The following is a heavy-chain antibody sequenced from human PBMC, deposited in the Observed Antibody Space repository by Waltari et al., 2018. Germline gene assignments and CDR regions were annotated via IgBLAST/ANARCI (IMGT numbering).Heavy chain of an antibody. J-gene: IGHJ4*02. Sequence: EVQLVESGGGLVQPGGSLRLSCAASGFTFIGYEMTWVGLAPGYGLECVSSISGSGATIFYADSVKGRFTSSRDNAKSSLHLQMTSLRVDDTAIYYCARDIRREQPHARGFDYWGQGSLVTVSS. CDR3: ARDIRREQPHARGFDY. CDR2: ISGSGATI. CDR1: GFTFIGYE. D-gene: IGHD1-26*01. V-gene: IGHV3-48*03.